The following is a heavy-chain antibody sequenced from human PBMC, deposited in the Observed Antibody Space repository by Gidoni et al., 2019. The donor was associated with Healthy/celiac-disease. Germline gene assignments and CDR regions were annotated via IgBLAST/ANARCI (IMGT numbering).Heavy chain of an antibody. CDR2: IYYSGST. CDR3: AYSGAYCGGDCFKGGIDY. CDR1: GGPIRSSSYY. Sequence: QLQLQESGTGLVKPSETVSLACTVSGGPIRSSSYYWGWIRQPPGKGLAWIGRIYYSGSTYYNPALKSRVTISVDTSKNQFSLKLSSVTAADTAVYYCAYSGAYCGGDCFKGGIDYWGQGTLVTVSS. D-gene: IGHD2-21*02. J-gene: IGHJ4*02. V-gene: IGHV4-39*01.